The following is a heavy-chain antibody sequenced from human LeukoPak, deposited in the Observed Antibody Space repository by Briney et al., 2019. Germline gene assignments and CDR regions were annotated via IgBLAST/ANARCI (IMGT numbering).Heavy chain of an antibody. CDR2: IKYDGSEK. CDR3: ARGGTTFEH. V-gene: IGHV3-7*01. Sequence: GGSLRLSCAASGFTFSVSWMSWVRQAPGKGLEWVANIKYDGSEKYYVDSVKGRFTISRDNVKNSLYLQMNSLRAEDTAVYYCARGGTTFEHWGQGTLVTVSS. D-gene: IGHD1-1*01. CDR1: GFTFSVSW. J-gene: IGHJ4*02.